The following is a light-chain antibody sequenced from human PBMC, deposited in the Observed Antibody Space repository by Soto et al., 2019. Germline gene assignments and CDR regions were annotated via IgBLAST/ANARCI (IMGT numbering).Light chain of an antibody. CDR2: EGS. V-gene: IGLV2-23*01. Sequence: QSVLTQPASVSGSPGQSITISCTGTSSDVGSYNLVSWYQQHPGKAPKLMIYEGSKRPSGVSNRFSGSKSGNTASLTISGLQAEDEADYYCCSYAASSNYVLGNGTKVT. CDR3: CSYAASSNYV. CDR1: SSDVGSYNL. J-gene: IGLJ1*01.